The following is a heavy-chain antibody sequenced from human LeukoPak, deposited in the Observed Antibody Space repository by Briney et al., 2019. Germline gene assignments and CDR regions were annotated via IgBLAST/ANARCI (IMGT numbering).Heavy chain of an antibody. CDR3: ASTSRSTSCYSCLYYYYYMDV. D-gene: IGHD2-2*02. Sequence: SETLSLTCSVSGFPISSGYYWGWIRQPPGKGLEWIGSIYHSGSTYYNPSLKSRVTISVDTSKNQFSLKLSSVTAADTAVYYCASTSRSTSCYSCLYYYYYMDVWGKGTTVTVSS. V-gene: IGHV4-38-2*01. CDR1: GFPISSGYY. CDR2: IYHSGST. J-gene: IGHJ6*03.